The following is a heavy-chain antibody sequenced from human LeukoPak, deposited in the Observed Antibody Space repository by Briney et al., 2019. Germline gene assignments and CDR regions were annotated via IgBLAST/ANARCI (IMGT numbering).Heavy chain of an antibody. CDR1: GFTFSSSW. CDR2: ISSDGITT. CDR3: ARMVVA. J-gene: IGHJ3*01. D-gene: IGHD2-21*01. V-gene: IGHV3-74*01. Sequence: GGSLRLSCAASGFTFSSSWMHWVRQVPGKGLVWVSRISSDGITTKHADSVKGRFTISRDNAKNTVYLQMNSRRAEDTAVYYCARMVVAWGQGTIVTVSS.